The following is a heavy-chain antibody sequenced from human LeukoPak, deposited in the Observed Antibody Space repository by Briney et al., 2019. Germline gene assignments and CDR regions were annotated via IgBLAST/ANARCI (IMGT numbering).Heavy chain of an antibody. Sequence: GGSLRLSCAASGFTFSNVWMSWVRQAPGKGLEWVGRIKSKTDGGTTDYAAPVKGRFTISRDDSKNTLYLQMNSLKTEDTAVYHCTTDGCINAVCAGYWGQGTLVTVSS. J-gene: IGHJ4*02. CDR1: GFTFSNVW. CDR2: IKSKTDGGTT. V-gene: IGHV3-15*01. CDR3: TTDGCINAVCAGY. D-gene: IGHD2-8*01.